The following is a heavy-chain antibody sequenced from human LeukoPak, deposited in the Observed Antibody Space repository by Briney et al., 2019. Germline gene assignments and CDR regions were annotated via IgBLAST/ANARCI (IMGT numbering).Heavy chain of an antibody. V-gene: IGHV3-73*01. D-gene: IGHD1-1*01. Sequence: PGGSLRLSCAASGFTFSGSAMHWVRQASGKGLEWVGRIRSKANSYATAYAASVKGRFTIPRDDSKNTAYLQMNSLKTEDTAVYYCTSRRTTGDYWGQGTLVTVSS. CDR1: GFTFSGSA. CDR3: TSRRTTGDY. J-gene: IGHJ4*02. CDR2: IRSKANSYAT.